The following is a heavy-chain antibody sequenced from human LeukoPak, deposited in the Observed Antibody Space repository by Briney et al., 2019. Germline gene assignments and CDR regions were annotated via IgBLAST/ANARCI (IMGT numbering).Heavy chain of an antibody. CDR1: GFTFSGSA. D-gene: IGHD4-17*01. J-gene: IGHJ4*02. CDR3: TRLVDYGDYLVN. CDR2: IRSKAESYAT. V-gene: IGHV3-73*01. Sequence: GGSLRLSCAASGFTFSGSAMHWVRQASGKGLEWVGRIRSKAESYATTYAASVNGRFTISRDDSKNTAYLQMNSLKIEDTAVYYCTRLVDYGDYLVNWGQGTLVSVSS.